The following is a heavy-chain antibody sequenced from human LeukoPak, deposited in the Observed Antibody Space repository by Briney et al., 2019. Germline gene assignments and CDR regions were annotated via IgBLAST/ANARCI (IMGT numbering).Heavy chain of an antibody. V-gene: IGHV3-23*01. CDR1: GFTFRSYT. J-gene: IGHJ3*02. CDR2: ISTSGANT. D-gene: IGHD2-15*01. CDR3: AKSSGGTCLTTDAFDI. Sequence: AGGSLRLSCAASGFTFRSYTMNWVRQAPGKGLEWVSVISTSGANTYYADSVKGRFTISRDNSKNTLYLQMDSLRAGDTAVYYCAKSSGGTCLTTDAFDIWGQGTMVTVSS.